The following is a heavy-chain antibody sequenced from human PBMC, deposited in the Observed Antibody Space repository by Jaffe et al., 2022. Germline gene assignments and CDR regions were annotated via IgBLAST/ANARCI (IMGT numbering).Heavy chain of an antibody. J-gene: IGHJ5*02. CDR1: GGSFSGYY. CDR2: INHSGST. V-gene: IGHV4-34*01. CDR3: ARGLGHTPRGTYSSSWSFPYNWFDP. D-gene: IGHD6-13*01. Sequence: QVQLQQWGAGLLKPSETLSLTCAVYGGSFSGYYWSWIRQPPGKGLEWIGEINHSGSTNYNPSLKSRVTISVDTSKNQFSLKLSSVTAADTAVYYCARGLGHTPRGTYSSSWSFPYNWFDPWGQGTLVTVSS.